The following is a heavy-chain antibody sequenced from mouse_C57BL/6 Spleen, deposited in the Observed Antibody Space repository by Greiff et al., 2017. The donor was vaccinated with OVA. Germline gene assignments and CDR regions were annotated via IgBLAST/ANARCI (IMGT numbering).Heavy chain of an antibody. D-gene: IGHD2-3*01. CDR3: ARSWLLREYFDV. V-gene: IGHV1-64*01. CDR2: IHPNSGST. CDR1: GYTFTSYW. Sequence: QVQLQQPGAELVKPGASVKLSCKASGYTFTSYWMHWVKQRPGQGLEWIGMIHPNSGSTNYNEKFKSKATLTVDKSSSTAYMQLSSLTSEDSAVYYCARSWLLREYFDVWGTGTTVTVSS. J-gene: IGHJ1*03.